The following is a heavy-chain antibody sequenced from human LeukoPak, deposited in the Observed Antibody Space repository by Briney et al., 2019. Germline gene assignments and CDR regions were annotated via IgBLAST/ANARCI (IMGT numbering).Heavy chain of an antibody. J-gene: IGHJ4*02. Sequence: SVKVSCKASGGTFSSYAISWVRLAPGQGLEWMGGIIPIFGTANYAQKFQGRVTITADESTSTAYMELSSLRSEDTAVYYCARAREQWLVLSGDFDYWGQGTLVTVSS. CDR1: GGTFSSYA. V-gene: IGHV1-69*13. D-gene: IGHD6-19*01. CDR2: IIPIFGTA. CDR3: ARAREQWLVLSGDFDY.